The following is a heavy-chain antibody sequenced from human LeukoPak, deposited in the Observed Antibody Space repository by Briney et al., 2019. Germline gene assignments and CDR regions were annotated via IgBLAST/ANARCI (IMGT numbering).Heavy chain of an antibody. CDR3: AKDYPPSLVRFA. D-gene: IGHD6-6*01. CDR2: ISGSADTR. Sequence: GGSLRLSCAASGFTFSSQAMSWVRQAPGKGLEWVPGISGSADTRYYADSVRGRFTISRDNSKNTLYLQMNSLRAEDTAVYYCAKDYPPSLVRFAWGQGTLVTVSS. J-gene: IGHJ5*02. V-gene: IGHV3-23*01. CDR1: GFTFSSQA.